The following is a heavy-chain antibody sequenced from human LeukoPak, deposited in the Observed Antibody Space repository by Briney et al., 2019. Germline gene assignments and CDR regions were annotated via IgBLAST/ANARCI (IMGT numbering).Heavy chain of an antibody. CDR3: AMENMYYYDSSGYYYFDY. D-gene: IGHD3-22*01. Sequence: GRSLGLSCAASGFTFSTYSMNWVRQAPGKGLEWVSSISSDSYYIYYTDSVKGRFTISRDNAKNSLYLQMNSLRAEDTAVYYCAMENMYYYDSSGYYYFDYWGQGTLVTVSS. V-gene: IGHV3-21*01. CDR1: GFTFSTYS. J-gene: IGHJ4*02. CDR2: ISSDSYYI.